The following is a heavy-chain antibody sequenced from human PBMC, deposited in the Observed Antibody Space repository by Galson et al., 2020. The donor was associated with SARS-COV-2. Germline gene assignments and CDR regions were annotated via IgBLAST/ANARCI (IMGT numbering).Heavy chain of an antibody. J-gene: IGHJ6*03. V-gene: IGHV3-53*01. D-gene: IGHD2-15*01. Sequence: GGSLRLSCAASGFTVSRSYMSWVRQAPGKGLEWVSLIYPGGATYYADSVQGRFTISRDNSKNTLYLQMNSLKVEDTALYYCAREMEGGMSVGYWSYYYYMDIWGTGTTVTVSS. CDR2: IYPGGAT. CDR3: AREMEGGMSVGYWSYYYYMDI. CDR1: GFTVSRSY.